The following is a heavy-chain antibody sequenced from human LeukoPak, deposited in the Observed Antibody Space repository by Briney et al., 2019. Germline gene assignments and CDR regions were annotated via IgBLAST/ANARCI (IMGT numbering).Heavy chain of an antibody. CDR1: GVTFSHYW. CDR2: IRQDGSDK. V-gene: IGHV3-7*04. CDR3: ARGGGSSDI. Sequence: PGGSLRLSCAASGVTFSHYWMSWIRQAPGKGLEWVASIRQDGSDKTYVDSVEGRSTISRDNAKNSLYLQMNSLRAEDTAVYYCARGGGSSDIWGQGTMVTVSS. D-gene: IGHD3-16*01. J-gene: IGHJ3*02.